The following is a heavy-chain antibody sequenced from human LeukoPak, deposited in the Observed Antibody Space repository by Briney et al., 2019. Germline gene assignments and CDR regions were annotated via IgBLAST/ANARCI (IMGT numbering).Heavy chain of an antibody. D-gene: IGHD3-10*01. J-gene: IGHJ4*02. Sequence: GGSLRLSCAASGFTFSSYSMNWVRQAPGKGLEWVSYISSSSSTIYYADSVKGRFTISRANAKNSLYLQMNSLRDEDTAVYYCARDSMVRGVIITFDYWGQGTLVTVSS. V-gene: IGHV3-48*02. CDR2: ISSSSSTI. CDR1: GFTFSSYS. CDR3: ARDSMVRGVIITFDY.